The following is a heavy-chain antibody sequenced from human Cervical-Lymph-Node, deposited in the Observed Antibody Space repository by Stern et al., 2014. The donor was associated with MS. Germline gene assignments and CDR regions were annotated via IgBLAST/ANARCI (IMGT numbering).Heavy chain of an antibody. V-gene: IGHV4-59*11. CDR1: GDSISSHS. D-gene: IGHD5-24*01. CDR3: ARSLRGAYNLDS. Sequence: QLQESGPGLVKPSETLSLTCSVSGDSISSHSWIWIRQPPGKGLEWVGYVYNRRTTNYNPSLQSRVTISLDTSKSQVSLKLNSVTAADTAVYYCARSLRGAYNLDSWGQGTLVTVSS. CDR2: VYNRRTT. J-gene: IGHJ4*02.